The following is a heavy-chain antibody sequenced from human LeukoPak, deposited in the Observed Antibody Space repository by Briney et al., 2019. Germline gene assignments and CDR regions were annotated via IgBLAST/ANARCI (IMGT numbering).Heavy chain of an antibody. CDR3: GRALSGWLVNFDY. Sequence: SETLSLTCTVSGGSISSYYWSWIRQPPGKGLEWIGYIYYSGSTNYNPSLKSRVTISVDTSKNQFSLKLSSVTAADTAVYYCGRALSGWLVNFDYWGQGTLVTVSS. D-gene: IGHD6-19*01. CDR1: GGSISSYY. CDR2: IYYSGST. V-gene: IGHV4-59*01. J-gene: IGHJ4*02.